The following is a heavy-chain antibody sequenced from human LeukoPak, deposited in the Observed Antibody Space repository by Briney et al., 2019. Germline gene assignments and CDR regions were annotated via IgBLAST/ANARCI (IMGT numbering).Heavy chain of an antibody. CDR3: ATGSRGYDFWSGYYTGFDY. V-gene: IGHV3-11*04. J-gene: IGHJ4*02. CDR2: ISSSGSTI. Sequence: GGSLRLSCAASGFTFSDYYMSWIRQAPGKGLEWVSYISSSGSTIYYADSVKGRFTISRDNAKNLLFLQMNSLRAEDTAVYYCATGSRGYDFWSGYYTGFDYWGQGTLVTVSS. CDR1: GFTFSDYY. D-gene: IGHD3-3*01.